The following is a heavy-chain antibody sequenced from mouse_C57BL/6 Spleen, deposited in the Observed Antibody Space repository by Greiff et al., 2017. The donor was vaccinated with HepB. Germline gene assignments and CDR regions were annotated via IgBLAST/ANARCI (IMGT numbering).Heavy chain of an antibody. J-gene: IGHJ1*03. D-gene: IGHD1-1*01. CDR1: GYSITSGYY. Sequence: ESGPGLVKPSQSLSLTCSVTGYSITSGYYWNWIRQFPGNKLEWMGYISYDGSNNYNPSLKNRISITRDTSKNQFFLKLNSVTTEDTATYYCAKYGSSYVGWYFDVWGTGTTVTVSS. CDR2: ISYDGSN. CDR3: AKYGSSYVGWYFDV. V-gene: IGHV3-6*01.